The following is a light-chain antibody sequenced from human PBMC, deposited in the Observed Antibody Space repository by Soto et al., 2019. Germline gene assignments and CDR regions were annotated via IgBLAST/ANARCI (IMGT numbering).Light chain of an antibody. Sequence: EIVMTQSPATLSVSPGERVTLSCRASQSVDINLAWYQQKPGQAPRLLTYGASTRATDMPGRFSGRGSGTEFTLTISSLQSEDYAVYYCQQYRNWPRTFGQGTKVDIK. CDR3: QQYRNWPRT. J-gene: IGKJ1*01. V-gene: IGKV3-15*01. CDR1: QSVDIN. CDR2: GAS.